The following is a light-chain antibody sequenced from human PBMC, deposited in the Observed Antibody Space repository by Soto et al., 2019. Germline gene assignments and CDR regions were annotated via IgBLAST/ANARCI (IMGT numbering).Light chain of an antibody. CDR1: QTISSW. CDR3: QHYNSYSEA. V-gene: IGKV1-5*03. J-gene: IGKJ1*01. Sequence: IQMNQSPSTLSGTEGDRVTITCRASQTISSWLDWYQQKPGKAPKLLIYKASTLKSGVPSRFSGSGSGTEFTLTISSLQPDDFATYYCQHYNSYSEAFGQGTKVDI. CDR2: KAS.